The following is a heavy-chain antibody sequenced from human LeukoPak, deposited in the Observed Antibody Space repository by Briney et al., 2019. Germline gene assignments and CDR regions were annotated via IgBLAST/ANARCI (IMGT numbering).Heavy chain of an antibody. V-gene: IGHV3-48*01. CDR3: ARGERNDFWSGYYNGGY. Sequence: QSGGSLRLSCAASGFTFSSYSMNWVRQAPGKGLEWVSYSSSSSSTIYYADSVKGRFTISRDNAKNSLYLQMNSLRAEDTAVYYCARGERNDFWSGYYNGGYWGQGTLVTVSS. J-gene: IGHJ4*02. D-gene: IGHD3-3*01. CDR1: GFTFSSYS. CDR2: SSSSSSTI.